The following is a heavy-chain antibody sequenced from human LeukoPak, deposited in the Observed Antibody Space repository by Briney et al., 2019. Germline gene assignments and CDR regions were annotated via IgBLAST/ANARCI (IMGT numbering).Heavy chain of an antibody. CDR2: ISGSCSST. V-gene: IGHV3-23*01. Sequence: GGSLRLSGAASGFTFSSYAMGWVRPAPGEGQEWGSVISGSCSSTYYADSVQGRFTISTDNSKNTLYLQMNSPRAEDTAVYYCAKDRGEMATIIDYWGQGTLVTVSS. CDR3: AKDRGEMATIIDY. D-gene: IGHD5-24*01. J-gene: IGHJ4*02. CDR1: GFTFSSYA.